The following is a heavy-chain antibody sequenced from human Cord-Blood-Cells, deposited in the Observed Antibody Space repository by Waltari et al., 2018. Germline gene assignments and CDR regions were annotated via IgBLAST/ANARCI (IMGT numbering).Heavy chain of an antibody. J-gene: IGHJ2*01. CDR1: GFSTSTSGVG. D-gene: IGHD1-26*01. CDR2: ICWDDNK. Sequence: QITLKESGPTLVKPTQTLTLTCTLSGFSTSTSGVGVGWNRQLPGKALEWLALICWDDNKRYSPSLKIRLTSAKDTSKNQVVLTMTNMDPVDTATYYCAHTGIEGYFDHWGRGTLVTVSS. CDR3: AHTGIEGYFDH. V-gene: IGHV2-5*02.